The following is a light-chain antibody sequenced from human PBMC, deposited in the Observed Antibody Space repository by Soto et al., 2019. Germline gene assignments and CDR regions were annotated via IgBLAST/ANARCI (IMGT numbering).Light chain of an antibody. CDR1: SSDVGGYKY. J-gene: IGLJ1*01. Sequence: QSALTQPPSASGSPGQSVTISCTGTSSDVGGYKYVSWYQQHPGKAPKVMIYEVSKRPSGVPDRFSGSKSGNTASLTVSGLQAEDEADYYCSSYAGSSNYVFGTGTKAPS. CDR2: EVS. V-gene: IGLV2-8*01. CDR3: SSYAGSSNYV.